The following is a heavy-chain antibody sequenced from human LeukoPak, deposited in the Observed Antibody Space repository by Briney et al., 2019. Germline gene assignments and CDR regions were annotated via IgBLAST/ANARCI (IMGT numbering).Heavy chain of an antibody. CDR1: GGSISSYY. Sequence: PSETLSLTCTVSGGSISSYYWSWIRQPPGKGLEWIGYIYYSGSTNYNPSLKSRVTISVDTPKNQFSLKLSSVTAADTAVYYCATPSSGRDAFDIWGQGTMVTVSS. CDR3: ATPSSGRDAFDI. J-gene: IGHJ3*02. V-gene: IGHV4-59*08. D-gene: IGHD6-19*01. CDR2: IYYSGST.